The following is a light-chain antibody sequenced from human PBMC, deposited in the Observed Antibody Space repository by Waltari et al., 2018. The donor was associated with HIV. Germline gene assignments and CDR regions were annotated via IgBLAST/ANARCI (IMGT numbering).Light chain of an antibody. Sequence: DIAMPHSPATLSVSPGERVTLSCRASQRAGSNLAWYPQKVGQPPRLLIYGAATRAAVIPVRFSGCGSGTDFTLTIDSMQYADFATYYCRQDNNRPRRNTFGQGTKVQIK. J-gene: IGKJ2*01. CDR3: RQDNNRPRRNT. V-gene: IGKV3-15*01. CDR1: QRAGSN. CDR2: GAA.